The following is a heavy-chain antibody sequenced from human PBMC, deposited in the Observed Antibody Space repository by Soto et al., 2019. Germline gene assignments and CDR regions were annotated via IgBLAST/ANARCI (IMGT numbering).Heavy chain of an antibody. V-gene: IGHV1-18*04. CDR3: EREVILGLCDAYDL. J-gene: IGHJ3*01. Sequence: QDQLVQSGAEVKKPGASVNVSCKASVFTSSGISWVRQAPGQRLEWMGWISTHNGNTIYAQKFQGSVIMTMDTSTNTVYMELRSLRPDDTAVDLCEREVILGLCDAYDLWGQGTMVTGSS. CDR1: VFTSSG. D-gene: IGHD3-3*01. CDR2: ISTHNGNT.